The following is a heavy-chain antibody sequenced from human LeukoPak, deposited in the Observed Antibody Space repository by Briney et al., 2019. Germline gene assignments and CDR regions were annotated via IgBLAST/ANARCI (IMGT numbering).Heavy chain of an antibody. CDR3: ARVSQRGYDSSGPLGY. J-gene: IGHJ4*02. CDR1: GGSFSGYY. V-gene: IGHV4-34*01. D-gene: IGHD3-22*01. CDR2: INHSGST. Sequence: PSETLSLTCAVYGGSFSGYYWSWIRQPPGKGLEWIGEINHSGSTNYNPSLKSRVTISVDTSKNQFSLKLSSVTAADTAVYYCARVSQRGYDSSGPLGYWGQGTLVTVSS.